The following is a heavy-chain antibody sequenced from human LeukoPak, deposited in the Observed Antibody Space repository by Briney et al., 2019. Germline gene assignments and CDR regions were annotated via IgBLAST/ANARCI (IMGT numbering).Heavy chain of an antibody. CDR2: ISAYNGNT. Sequence: ASVKVSCKASGYTFTSYGISWVRQAPGQGLEWMGWISAYNGNTNYAQKFEGRVTITADESTSTAYMELSSLRSEDTAVYYCARDLGGYIYWGQGTLVTVSS. D-gene: IGHD3-10*01. CDR1: GYTFTSYG. V-gene: IGHV1-18*01. J-gene: IGHJ4*02. CDR3: ARDLGGYIY.